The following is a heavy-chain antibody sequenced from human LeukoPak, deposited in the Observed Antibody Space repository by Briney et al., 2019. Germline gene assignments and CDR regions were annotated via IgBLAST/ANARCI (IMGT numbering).Heavy chain of an antibody. V-gene: IGHV1-46*01. CDR2: INPSGGST. D-gene: IGHD3-10*01. Sequence: ASVKVSCKASGYTFTSYYMHWVRQAPGQGLERMGIINPSGGSTSYAQKFQGRVTMTRDTSTSTVYMELSSLRSEDTAVYYCARSGGSGSYYILFDYWGQGTLVTVSS. CDR3: ARSGGSGSYYILFDY. J-gene: IGHJ4*02. CDR1: GYTFTSYY.